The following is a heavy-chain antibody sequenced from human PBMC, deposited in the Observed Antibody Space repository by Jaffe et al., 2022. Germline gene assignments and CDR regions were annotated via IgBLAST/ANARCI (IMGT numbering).Heavy chain of an antibody. CDR3: ARHGGAYTGQFDY. CDR1: GGSINTRVYY. CDR2: IYYSGST. V-gene: IGHV4-39*01. J-gene: IGHJ4*02. D-gene: IGHD1-26*01. Sequence: QLQLQESGPGLVKPSETLSLSCTVSGGSINTRVYYWGWIRQPPGKGLEWIGSIYYSGSTYYNPSLKSRVTIFVDTSKNQFSLNLTSVTAADTAVYYCARHGGAYTGQFDYWGQGTLVTVSS.